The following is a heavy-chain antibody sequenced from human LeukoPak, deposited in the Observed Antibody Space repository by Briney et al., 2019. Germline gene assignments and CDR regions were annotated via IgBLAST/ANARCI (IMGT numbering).Heavy chain of an antibody. Sequence: GGSLRLSCAASGFTVSSNYMSWVRQAPGKGLEWVSVIYSGGSTYYADSVKGRFTISRDNSKNTLFLQMNSLRAEDTAVYYCARDRETGTTNYWGQGTLVTVSS. CDR3: ARDRETGTTNY. D-gene: IGHD1-1*01. CDR1: GFTVSSNY. V-gene: IGHV3-66*01. J-gene: IGHJ4*02. CDR2: IYSGGST.